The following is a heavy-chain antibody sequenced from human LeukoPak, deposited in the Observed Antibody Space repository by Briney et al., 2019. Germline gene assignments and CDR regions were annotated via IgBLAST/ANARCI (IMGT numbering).Heavy chain of an antibody. J-gene: IGHJ5*02. CDR1: GGTFSSYA. Sequence: GASVKVSCKASGGTFSSYAISWVRQAPGQGLEWMGGIIPIFGTANYAQKFQGRVTITADESTSTAYMELSSLRSGDTAVYYCARAPGYYYGSGSTPILKYNWFDPWGQGTLVTVSS. D-gene: IGHD3-10*01. V-gene: IGHV1-69*13. CDR2: IIPIFGTA. CDR3: ARAPGYYYGSGSTPILKYNWFDP.